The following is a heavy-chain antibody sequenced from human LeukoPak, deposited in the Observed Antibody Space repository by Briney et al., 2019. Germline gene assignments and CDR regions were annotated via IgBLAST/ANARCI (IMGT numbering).Heavy chain of an antibody. J-gene: IGHJ6*03. CDR1: GFTFSNYE. CDR2: ISSSGSAI. CDR3: ARENYYDFWSGYYYYMDV. D-gene: IGHD3-3*01. V-gene: IGHV3-48*03. Sequence: PGGSLRLSCAVSGFTFSNYEMNWVRQAPGKGLEWVSYISSSGSAIYYADSVKGRFTISRDNAKKSLYLQMNSLRAEDTAVYYCARENYYDFWSGYYYYMDVWGKGTTVTVSS.